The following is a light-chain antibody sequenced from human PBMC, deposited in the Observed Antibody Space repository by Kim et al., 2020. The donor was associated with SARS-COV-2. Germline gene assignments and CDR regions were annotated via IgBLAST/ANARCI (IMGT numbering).Light chain of an antibody. Sequence: GKTVTIPCTRSSGTFANNYVQWYQQRPGSSPTTVIFEDKQRHSGVPHRFSGSVDSSSNSASLTISGLRPEDEADYYCQSYDGNTLVFGGGTQLTVL. CDR1: SGTFANNY. CDR2: EDK. CDR3: QSYDGNTLV. J-gene: IGLJ3*02. V-gene: IGLV6-57*01.